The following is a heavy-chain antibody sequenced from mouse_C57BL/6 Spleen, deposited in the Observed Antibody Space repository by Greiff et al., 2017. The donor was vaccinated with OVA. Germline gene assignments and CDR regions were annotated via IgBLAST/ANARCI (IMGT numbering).Heavy chain of an antibody. J-gene: IGHJ3*01. CDR2: IRSKSNNYAT. V-gene: IGHV10-1*01. Sequence: EVMLVESGGGLVQPKGSLKLSCAASGFSFNTYAMNWVRQAPGKGLEWVARIRSKSNNYATYYADSVKDRFTISRDDSESMLYLQMNNLKTEDTAMYYCVRRGDYDAWFAYWGQGTLVTVSA. CDR3: VRRGDYDAWFAY. CDR1: GFSFNTYA. D-gene: IGHD2-4*01.